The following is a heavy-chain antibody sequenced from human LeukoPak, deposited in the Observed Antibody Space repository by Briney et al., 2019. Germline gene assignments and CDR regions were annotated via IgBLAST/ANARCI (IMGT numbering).Heavy chain of an antibody. CDR3: ARVRSGYDSLDY. D-gene: IGHD5-12*01. CDR2: ISSSSSYI. V-gene: IGHV3-21*01. Sequence: PGGSLRLSCAASGFTFSSYTITWVRQAPGERPEWVSSISSSSSYIYYADSVKGRFTISRDNAKNSLYLQMNSLRAEDTAVYYCARVRSGYDSLDYWGQGTLVTVSS. CDR1: GFTFSSYT. J-gene: IGHJ4*02.